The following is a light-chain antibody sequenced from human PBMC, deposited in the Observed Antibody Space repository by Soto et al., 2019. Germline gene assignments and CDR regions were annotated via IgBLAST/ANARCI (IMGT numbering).Light chain of an antibody. CDR3: QQYYSTPPT. CDR1: QSVLYSSNNKNY. CDR2: WAS. V-gene: IGKV4-1*01. J-gene: IGKJ1*01. Sequence: DGLMTQSPDSLAVSLGERATINCKSSQSVLYSSNNKNYLAWYQQKPGQPPKLLIYWASTRESGVPDRFSGSGSGTDFTLTISSLQAEDVAVYYCQQYYSTPPTFGQGTKVDNK.